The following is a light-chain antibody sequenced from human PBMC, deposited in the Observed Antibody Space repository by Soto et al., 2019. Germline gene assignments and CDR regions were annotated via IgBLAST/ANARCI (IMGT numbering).Light chain of an antibody. CDR3: QQHGGSPIT. Sequence: EIVLTQSPGTLSLSPGQRATLSCRASQTVTNNFLAWHQQKPGQTPGLLIYGASSRATGTPDRFSGSGSGTDFTLTISRLEPEDFAVYYCQQHGGSPITFGQGTRLEI. CDR2: GAS. V-gene: IGKV3-20*01. J-gene: IGKJ5*01. CDR1: QTVTNNF.